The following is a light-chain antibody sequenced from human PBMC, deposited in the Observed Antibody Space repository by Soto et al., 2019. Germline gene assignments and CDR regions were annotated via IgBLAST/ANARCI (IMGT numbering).Light chain of an antibody. CDR2: DTS. CDR3: QQYNNWPRFT. J-gene: IGKJ5*01. V-gene: IGKV3-15*01. CDR1: HSVSSH. Sequence: ESVLSQSPGTLSLSPGDKATLSCRASHSVSSHLAWYQQKPGQAPRLLIYDTSTRATGIPVRFSGSGSGTEFTLTISSLQSEDFAVYYCQQYNNWPRFTFGQGTRLAI.